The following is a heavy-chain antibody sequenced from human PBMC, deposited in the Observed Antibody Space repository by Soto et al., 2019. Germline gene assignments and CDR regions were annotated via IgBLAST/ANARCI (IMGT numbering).Heavy chain of an antibody. CDR2: INPSGGST. CDR1: GYTFPSYY. D-gene: IGHD3-3*01. CDR3: ARTLRFLEWSDLGGY. J-gene: IGHJ4*02. Sequence: VASVKVSCKASGYTFPSYYMHWVRQAPGQGLEWMGIINPSGGSTSYAQKFQGRVTMTRDTSTSTVYMELSSLRSEDTAVYYCARTLRFLEWSDLGGYWGQGTLVTVSS. V-gene: IGHV1-46*03.